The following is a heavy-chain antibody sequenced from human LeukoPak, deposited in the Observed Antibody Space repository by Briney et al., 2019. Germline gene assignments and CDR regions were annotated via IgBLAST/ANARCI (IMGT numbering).Heavy chain of an antibody. V-gene: IGHV3-48*04. CDR1: GFTFSTYS. CDR2: ISSSGSTI. CDR3: AREYGYGPPFEY. D-gene: IGHD5-18*01. J-gene: IGHJ4*02. Sequence: GGSLRLSCAASGFTFSTYSMNWVRQAPGKGLEWVSYISSSGSTIYYADSVKGRFTISRDNAKNSLYLQMNSLRAEDTAVYYCAREYGYGPPFEYWGQGTLVTVSS.